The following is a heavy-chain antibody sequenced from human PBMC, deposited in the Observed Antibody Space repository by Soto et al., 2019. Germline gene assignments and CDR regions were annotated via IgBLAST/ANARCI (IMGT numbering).Heavy chain of an antibody. CDR1: GGTFSSYA. D-gene: IGHD6-13*01. CDR2: IIPIFGTA. Sequence: SVKVSCKASGGTFSSYAISWVRQAPGQGLEWMGGIIPIFGTANYAQKFQGRVTITADESTSTAYMELSSLRSEDTAVYYCARDGGVAAAGYYYDRIDFWGQGTTVTGSS. V-gene: IGHV1-69*13. CDR3: ARDGGVAAAGYYYDRIDF. J-gene: IGHJ6*02.